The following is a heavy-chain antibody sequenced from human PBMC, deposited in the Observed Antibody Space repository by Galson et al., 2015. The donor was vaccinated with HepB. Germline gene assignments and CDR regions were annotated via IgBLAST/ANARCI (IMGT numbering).Heavy chain of an antibody. CDR2: IYPGDSDT. CDR3: ARRSGSYYPYGAFDI. Sequence: QSGAEVKKPGESLKTSCKGSGYSFTSYWIGWVRQMPGKGLEWMGIIYPGDSDTRYSPSFQGQVTISADKSISTAYLQWSSLKASDTAMYYCARRSGSYYPYGAFDIWGQGTMVTVSS. CDR1: GYSFTSYW. J-gene: IGHJ3*02. V-gene: IGHV5-51*01. D-gene: IGHD1-26*01.